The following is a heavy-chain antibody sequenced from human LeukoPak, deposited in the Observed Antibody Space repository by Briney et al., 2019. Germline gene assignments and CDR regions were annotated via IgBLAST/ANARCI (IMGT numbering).Heavy chain of an antibody. CDR1: GGSFSSYY. CDR3: ARRYQVAAFYYFDY. V-gene: IGHV4-34*01. D-gene: IGHD2-15*01. Sequence: SETLSPTXAVYGGSFSSYYWSWIRQPPGKGLEWIGSIYHSGSTYYNPSLKSRVTISVATSKNQFSLKLSSVTAADTAVYYCARRYQVAAFYYFDYWGQGTLLTVSS. CDR2: IYHSGST. J-gene: IGHJ4*02.